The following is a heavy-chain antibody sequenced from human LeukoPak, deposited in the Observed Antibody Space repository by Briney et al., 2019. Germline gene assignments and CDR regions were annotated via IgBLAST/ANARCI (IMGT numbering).Heavy chain of an antibody. J-gene: IGHJ4*02. D-gene: IGHD6-6*01. CDR3: ARHGPTSYYFDY. CDR2: IYYSGST. V-gene: IGHV4-59*08. Sequence: SETLSLTCTVSGDSIRSSYWSWIRQPPGKGLEWIGYIYYSGSTNYNPSLDSRVTTSVDTSKIQLSLKLTSVTAADTAVYYCARHGPTSYYFDYWGQGTLVTVYS. CDR1: GDSIRSSY.